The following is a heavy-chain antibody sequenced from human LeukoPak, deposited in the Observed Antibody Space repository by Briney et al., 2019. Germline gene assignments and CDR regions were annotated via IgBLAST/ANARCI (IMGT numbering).Heavy chain of an antibody. Sequence: PGGSLRLSCEASGFTFSNYAMHWVRRAPGKGLERVALIPYDGSTKHYADSVKGRFTISRDNSKNTLSLQINSLRSEDTAVYYCAKDLHYYGPGSSPQYWGQGTLVTVSS. CDR3: AKDLHYYGPGSSPQY. V-gene: IGHV3-30*18. D-gene: IGHD3-10*01. CDR1: GFTFSNYA. J-gene: IGHJ4*02. CDR2: IPYDGSTK.